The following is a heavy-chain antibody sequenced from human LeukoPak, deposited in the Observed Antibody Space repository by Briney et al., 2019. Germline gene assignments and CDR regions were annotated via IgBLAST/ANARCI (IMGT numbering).Heavy chain of an antibody. V-gene: IGHV4-59*01. J-gene: IGHJ5*02. Sequence: SETLSLTCTVSGGSISSYYWSWIRQPPGKGLEWIGYIYYSGSTNYNPSLRSRVIISVDTSKNQFSLKLSSVTAADTAVYYCARVSYSYGYVGWFDPWGQGTLVTVSS. CDR3: ARVSYSYGYVGWFDP. CDR2: IYYSGST. D-gene: IGHD5-18*01. CDR1: GGSISSYY.